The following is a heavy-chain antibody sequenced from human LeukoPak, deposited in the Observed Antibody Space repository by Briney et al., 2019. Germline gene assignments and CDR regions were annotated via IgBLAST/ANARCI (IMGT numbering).Heavy chain of an antibody. J-gene: IGHJ4*02. CDR1: GYTFTSYA. CDR3: ARGPLGRNGDYFDY. Sequence: ASVKVSCKASGYTFTSYAIQWVRQAPGQRLEWMGWINAGNGNTKYSQKFQGRVTITRDTSASTAYMELSSPRSEDTAVYYCARGPLGRNGDYFDYWGQGTLVTVSS. V-gene: IGHV1-3*01. CDR2: INAGNGNT. D-gene: IGHD7-27*01.